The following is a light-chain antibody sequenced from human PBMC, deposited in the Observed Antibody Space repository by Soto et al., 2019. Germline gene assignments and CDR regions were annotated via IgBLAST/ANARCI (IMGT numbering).Light chain of an antibody. Sequence: IALTQSPATLSVYPGERATLSCRASQSVSSNLAWYQQKPGQAPRLLIYGASTRATGIPARFSGSGSGTEFTLTISSLQSEDSAVYYCQQYNNWPPGLTFGGGTKVDIK. CDR2: GAS. V-gene: IGKV3-15*01. J-gene: IGKJ4*01. CDR1: QSVSSN. CDR3: QQYNNWPPGLT.